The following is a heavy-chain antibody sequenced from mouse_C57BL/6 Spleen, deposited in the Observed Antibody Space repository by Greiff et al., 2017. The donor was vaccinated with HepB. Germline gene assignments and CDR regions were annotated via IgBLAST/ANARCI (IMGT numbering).Heavy chain of an antibody. CDR3: ARGGDDYDGGGLDY. Sequence: QVQLQQPGAELVRPGSSVKLSCKASGYTFTSYWMDWVKQSPGQGLEWIGNIYPSDSETHYNQKFKDKATLTVDKSSSTAYMQLSSLTSEDSAVYYCARGGDDYDGGGLDYWGQGTTLTVSS. CDR1: GYTFTSYW. J-gene: IGHJ2*01. V-gene: IGHV1-61*01. CDR2: IYPSDSET. D-gene: IGHD2-4*01.